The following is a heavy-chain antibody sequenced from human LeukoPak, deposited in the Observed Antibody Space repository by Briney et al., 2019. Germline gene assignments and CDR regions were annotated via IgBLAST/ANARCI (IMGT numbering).Heavy chain of an antibody. CDR1: GFTFSSYE. CDR3: ARGCSGGSCYPGAFDP. J-gene: IGHJ5*02. D-gene: IGHD2-15*01. V-gene: IGHV3-23*01. Sequence: PGGSLRLSCAASGFTFSSYEMNWVRQAPGKGLEWVSTISGSGGSTYYADSVRGRFIISRDNSKNTLYLQVNSLRAEDTAIYYCARGCSGGSCYPGAFDPWGQGTLVTVSS. CDR2: ISGSGGST.